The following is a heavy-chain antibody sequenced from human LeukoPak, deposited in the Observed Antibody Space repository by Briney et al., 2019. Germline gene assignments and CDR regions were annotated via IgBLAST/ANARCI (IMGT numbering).Heavy chain of an antibody. CDR2: IYNRGST. V-gene: IGHV4-59*08. Sequence: RSETLSLTCTVSGGSISSNFWSGIRDPPEGGVECSGHIYNRGSTTSNPPLKSPAPQLEDTSKNQFSLKLNSATAADTAVYYCARAKPDGNRPDYWGQGTLVTVSS. CDR1: GGSISSNF. J-gene: IGHJ4*01. CDR3: ARAKPDGNRPDY.